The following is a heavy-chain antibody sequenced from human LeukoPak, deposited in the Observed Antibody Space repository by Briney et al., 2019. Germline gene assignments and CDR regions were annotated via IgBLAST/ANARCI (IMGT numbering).Heavy chain of an antibody. D-gene: IGHD5-18*01. CDR3: ASSVDTAMGRLDY. CDR2: INPNSGGT. V-gene: IGHV1-2*04. J-gene: IGHJ4*02. CDR1: GYTFTGYY. Sequence: ASVKVSCKASGYTFTGYYMHWVRQAPGQGLEWMGWINPNSGGTNYAQKFQGWVTMTRDTSISTAYMELSRLRSDDTAVYYCASSVDTAMGRLDYWGQGTLVTVSS.